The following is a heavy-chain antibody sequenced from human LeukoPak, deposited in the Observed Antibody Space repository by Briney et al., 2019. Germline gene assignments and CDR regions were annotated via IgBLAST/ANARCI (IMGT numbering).Heavy chain of an antibody. Sequence: PSETMSLTCTVSGGSIRSYYWTWIRQPPGKGLEWLGYIYYSGNTFYNPSLKSRVIISVDTSKNQFSLNLASVTCADTAVYYCARRLDWIDHDAFDIWGQGTMVSVSS. CDR3: ARRLDWIDHDAFDI. J-gene: IGHJ3*02. CDR1: GGSIRSYY. D-gene: IGHD1-1*01. CDR2: IYYSGNT. V-gene: IGHV4-59*08.